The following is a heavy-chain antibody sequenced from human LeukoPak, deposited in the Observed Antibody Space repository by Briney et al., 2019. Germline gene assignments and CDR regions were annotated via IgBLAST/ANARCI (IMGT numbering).Heavy chain of an antibody. J-gene: IGHJ4*02. CDR2: ISSNGGST. CDR1: GFTFSSYA. CDR3: VKGLSVSTVTTKYFDY. V-gene: IGHV3-64D*06. D-gene: IGHD4-17*01. Sequence: PGGSLRLSCSASGFTFSSYAMHWVRQAPGKGLEYVSAISSNGGSTYYADSVKGRFTISRDNSNNTLYLQMSSLSAEDTAVYYCVKGLSVSTVTTKYFDYWGQGTLVTVTS.